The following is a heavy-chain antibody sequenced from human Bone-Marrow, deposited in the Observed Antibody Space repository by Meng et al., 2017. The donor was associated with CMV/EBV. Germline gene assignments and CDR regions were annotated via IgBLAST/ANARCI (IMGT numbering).Heavy chain of an antibody. J-gene: IGHJ4*02. CDR1: GFTFDDYT. CDR2: ISWDGGST. D-gene: IGHD6-6*01. CDR3: ASPYAAARHADFDY. Sequence: GESLKISCAASGFTFDDYTMHWVRQAPGKGLEWVSLISWDGGSTYYADSVKGRFTISRDNAKNSLYLQMNSLRAEDTAVYYCASPYAAARHADFDYWGQGTLVTVSS. V-gene: IGHV3-43*01.